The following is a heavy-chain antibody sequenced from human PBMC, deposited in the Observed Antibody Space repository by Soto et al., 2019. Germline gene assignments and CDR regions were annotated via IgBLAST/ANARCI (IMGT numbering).Heavy chain of an antibody. D-gene: IGHD2-2*01. CDR2: IKSQGDGGTR. Sequence: GGSLRLSCAASGFSFRNAWMSWVRQAPGKGLEWVGHIKSQGDGGTRDYAAPVKGRFTISRDDSKNTLFLQMNSLKNEDTAVYFCTTDLQAYCDGTTCYAGNYYYYGMDVWGQGTTVTVSS. J-gene: IGHJ6*02. CDR1: GFSFRNAW. CDR3: TTDLQAYCDGTTCYAGNYYYYGMDV. V-gene: IGHV3-15*01.